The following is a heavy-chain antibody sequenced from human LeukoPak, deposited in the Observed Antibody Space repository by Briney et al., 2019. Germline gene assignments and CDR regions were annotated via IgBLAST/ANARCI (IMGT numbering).Heavy chain of an antibody. CDR1: GGSFSGYY. V-gene: IGHV4-34*01. D-gene: IGHD3-10*01. J-gene: IGHJ5*02. CDR3: ARGLSRRGHWFDP. CDR2: INHSGST. Sequence: SETLSLTCAVHGGSFSGYYWSWIRQPPGKGLEWIGEINHSGSTNYNPSLKSRVTISVDTSKNQFSLKLSSVTAADTAVYYCARGLSRRGHWFDPWGQGTLVTVSS.